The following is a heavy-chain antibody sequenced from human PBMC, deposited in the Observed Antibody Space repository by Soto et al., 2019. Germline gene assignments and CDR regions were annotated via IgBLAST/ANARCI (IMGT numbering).Heavy chain of an antibody. V-gene: IGHV3-30-3*01. D-gene: IGHD3-10*01. CDR2: ISYDGSNK. J-gene: IGHJ4*02. CDR1: GFTFSSYA. Sequence: QVQLVESGGGVVQPGRSLRLSCAASGFTFSSYAMHWVRQAPGKGLEWVAVISYDGSNKYYADSVKGRFTISRDNSKNTLYLQMNSLRAEDTAVYYCARDIYGESRFDYWGQGTLVTVSS. CDR3: ARDIYGESRFDY.